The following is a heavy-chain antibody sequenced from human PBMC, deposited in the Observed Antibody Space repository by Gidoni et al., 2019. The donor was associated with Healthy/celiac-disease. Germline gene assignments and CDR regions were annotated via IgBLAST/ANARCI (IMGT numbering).Heavy chain of an antibody. CDR1: GFTFSSYD. Sequence: EVQLVESGGGLVQPGGSLRLSCAASGFTFSSYDMHWVRQATGKGLEWVSTSGTAGDPYYPGSVKCRFTISRENAKNSLYLQMNSLRAGDTAVYYCARGRYYDSSGYYGLGSSAFDYWGQGTLVTVSS. D-gene: IGHD3-22*01. CDR3: ARGRYYDSSGYYGLGSSAFDY. J-gene: IGHJ4*02. V-gene: IGHV3-13*05. CDR2: SGTAGDP.